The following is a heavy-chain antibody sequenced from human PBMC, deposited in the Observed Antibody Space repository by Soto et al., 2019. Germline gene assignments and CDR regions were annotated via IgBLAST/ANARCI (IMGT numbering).Heavy chain of an antibody. CDR2: TYYRSKWYN. D-gene: IGHD6-13*01. Sequence: SETLSLTCAISGDSVSSNSAAWNWIRQSPSRGLEWMGRTYYRSKWYNDYAVSVKSRITINPDTTKNQFSLQLNSVTPEDTAVYYCARARSGSIAAAGKFDYWGQGTLVTVSS. V-gene: IGHV6-1*01. J-gene: IGHJ4*02. CDR3: ARARSGSIAAAGKFDY. CDR1: GDSVSSNSAA.